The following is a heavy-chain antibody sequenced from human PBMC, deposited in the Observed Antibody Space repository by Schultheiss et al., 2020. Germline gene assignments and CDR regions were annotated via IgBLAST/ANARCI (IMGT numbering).Heavy chain of an antibody. Sequence: SQTLSLTCGVSGDSIRSRGYYWSWIRQHPGKGLEWIGHIDSSGTTYYTPSLKSRVIISIDTSDNGFSLKLTSVTAADAAVYYCARHDLGDFGADYWGQGTLVTVSS. CDR1: GDSIRSRGYY. D-gene: IGHD4-17*01. CDR2: IDSSGTT. V-gene: IGHV4-31*11. CDR3: ARHDLGDFGADY. J-gene: IGHJ4*02.